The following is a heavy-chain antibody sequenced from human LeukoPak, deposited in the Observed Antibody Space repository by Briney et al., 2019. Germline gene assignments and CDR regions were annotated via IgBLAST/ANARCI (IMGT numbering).Heavy chain of an antibody. Sequence: SETLSLTCTVSGGSISSSSYYWGWIRQPPGKGLEWIGSIYYSGSTYYNPSLKSRVTISVDTSKNQFSLKLSSVTAADTAVYYCARSVLAVAGLFDYWGQGTLVTVSS. J-gene: IGHJ4*02. CDR3: ARSVLAVAGLFDY. CDR1: GGSISSSSYY. D-gene: IGHD6-19*01. CDR2: IYYSGST. V-gene: IGHV4-39*01.